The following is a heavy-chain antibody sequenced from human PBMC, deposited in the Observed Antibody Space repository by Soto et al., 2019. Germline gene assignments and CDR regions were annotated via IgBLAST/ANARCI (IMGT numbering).Heavy chain of an antibody. CDR1: CGSIVSYY. D-gene: IGHD4-17*01. Sequence: SETLCLASTVACGSIVSYYWIWILQPPGKGLEWIGYIYYSGSTNYNPSLKSRVTISVDTSKNQFSLKLSSVTAADTAVYYCARAVRKSYGDFDYWGQGTLVTVSS. V-gene: IGHV4-59*01. J-gene: IGHJ4*02. CDR3: ARAVRKSYGDFDY. CDR2: IYYSGST.